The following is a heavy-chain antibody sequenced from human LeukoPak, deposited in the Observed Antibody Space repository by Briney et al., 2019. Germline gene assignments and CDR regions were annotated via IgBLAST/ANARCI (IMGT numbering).Heavy chain of an antibody. D-gene: IGHD5-24*01. Sequence: GRSLRLSCAASGFTFSSYGMTWVRQAPGKGLEWVSYISSSSSTIYYADSVKGRFTISRDNAKNSLYLQLNSLRAEDTAVYYCAGRDGYNYSISDYWGQGTLVTVSS. J-gene: IGHJ4*02. V-gene: IGHV3-48*01. CDR3: AGRDGYNYSISDY. CDR1: GFTFSSYG. CDR2: ISSSSSTI.